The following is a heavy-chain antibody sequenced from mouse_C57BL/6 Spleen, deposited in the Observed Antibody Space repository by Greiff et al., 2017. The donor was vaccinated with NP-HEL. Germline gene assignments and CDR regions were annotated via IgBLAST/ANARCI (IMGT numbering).Heavy chain of an antibody. CDR1: GYTFTDYY. Sequence: EVQLQQSGPELVKPGASVKISCKASGYTFTDYYMNWVKQSPGKSLEWIGDINPNNGGTSYNQKFKGKATLTVDKSSSTAYMELRSLTSEDSAVYYCARSPFYYGSSYNFDYWGQGTTLTVSS. CDR3: ARSPFYYGSSYNFDY. J-gene: IGHJ2*01. V-gene: IGHV1-26*01. D-gene: IGHD1-1*01. CDR2: INPNNGGT.